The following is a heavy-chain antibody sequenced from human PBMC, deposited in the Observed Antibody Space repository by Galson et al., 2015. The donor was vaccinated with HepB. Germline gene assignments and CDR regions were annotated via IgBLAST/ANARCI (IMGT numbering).Heavy chain of an antibody. Sequence: SVKVSCKASGGTFSSYTISWVRQAPGQGLEWMGRIIPILGIANYAQKFQGRVTITADKSTSTAYMELSSLRSEDTAVYHRASYGLMGYYFDYWGQGTLVTVSS. J-gene: IGHJ4*02. CDR3: ASYGLMGYYFDY. CDR2: IIPILGIA. V-gene: IGHV1-69*02. D-gene: IGHD2-8*01. CDR1: GGTFSSYT.